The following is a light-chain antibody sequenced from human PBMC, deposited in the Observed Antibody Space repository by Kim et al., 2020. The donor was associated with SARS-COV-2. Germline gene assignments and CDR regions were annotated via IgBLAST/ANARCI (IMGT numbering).Light chain of an antibody. V-gene: IGLV3-19*01. J-gene: IGLJ2*01. CDR2: GKN. CDR1: SLRSYY. CDR3: NSRDSSGNSVV. Sequence: SSELTQDPAASVALGQTVRITCQGDSLRSYYASWYQQKPGQAPVLVIYGKNNRPSGIPDRFSGSSSGNTASLTITGAQAEDEADYYCNSRDSSGNSVVFGGGTQLTVL.